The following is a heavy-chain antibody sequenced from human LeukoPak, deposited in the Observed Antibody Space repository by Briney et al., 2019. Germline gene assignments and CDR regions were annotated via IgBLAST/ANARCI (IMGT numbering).Heavy chain of an antibody. CDR2: INPSGGST. CDR3: ARESIAAAHDY. Sequence: ASVKVSCKASGYTFTSYYMHWVRQAPGQGLEWMGIINPSGGSTSYAQKFQGRVTMTRDTSTSTVYMELSSLRSADTAVYYCARESIAAAHDYWGQGTLVTVSS. CDR1: GYTFTSYY. J-gene: IGHJ4*02. D-gene: IGHD6-13*01. V-gene: IGHV1-46*03.